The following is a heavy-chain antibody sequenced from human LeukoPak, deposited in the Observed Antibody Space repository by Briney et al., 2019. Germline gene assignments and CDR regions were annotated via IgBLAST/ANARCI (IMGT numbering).Heavy chain of an antibody. CDR2: IYPGDSDT. CDR1: GYSFTSYW. V-gene: IGHV5-51*01. CDR3: ARHQYVEMATIAHFDY. J-gene: IGHJ4*02. D-gene: IGHD5-24*01. Sequence: GESLKISCKGSGYSFTSYWIGWVRQMPGKGLEWMGIIYPGDSDTRYSPSFQGQVTISADKSISTAYLQWSSLKASDTAMYYCARHQYVEMATIAHFDYWGQGTLVTVSS.